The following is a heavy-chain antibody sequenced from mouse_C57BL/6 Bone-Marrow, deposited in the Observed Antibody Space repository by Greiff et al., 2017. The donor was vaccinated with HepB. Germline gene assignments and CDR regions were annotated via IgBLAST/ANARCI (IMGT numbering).Heavy chain of an antibody. V-gene: IGHV5-4*01. CDR3: ARGGPTIVTTWYFNV. D-gene: IGHD2-5*01. J-gene: IGHJ1*03. Sequence: EVQVVESGGGLVKPGGSLKLSCAASGFTFSSYAMSWVRQTPEKRLEWVATISDGGSYTYYPDNVKGRFTISRNNAKNNLYLQMSHLKSDDTAMYYCARGGPTIVTTWYFNVWGTGTTVTVSS. CDR2: ISDGGSYT. CDR1: GFTFSSYA.